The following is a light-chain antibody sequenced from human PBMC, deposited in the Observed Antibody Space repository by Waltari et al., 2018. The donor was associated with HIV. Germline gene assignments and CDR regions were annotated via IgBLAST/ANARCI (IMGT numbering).Light chain of an antibody. CDR2: DGA. V-gene: IGLV3-21*02. CDR1: HIGSTS. CDR3: QVWDSGSAHVV. Sequence: SYVLTQPPSVSVAPGQTAGIPCGGDHIGSTSVHWYQQKPGQAPVLLIYDGADRPSGIPERFSGSNSENTATLTIGRVEAGDEADYYCQVWDSGSAHVVFGGGTNLAVL. J-gene: IGLJ2*01.